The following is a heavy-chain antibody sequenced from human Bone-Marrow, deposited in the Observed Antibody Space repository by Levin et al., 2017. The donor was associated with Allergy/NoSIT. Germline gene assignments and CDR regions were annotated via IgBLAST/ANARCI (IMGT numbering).Heavy chain of an antibody. J-gene: IGHJ4*02. CDR1: GFSFAEYT. CDR3: SGLVGTTTLLDY. Sequence: TGGSLRLSCAGSGFSFAEYTMIWFRQGPGKGLEWVGFMRSTTYGGTTEFAASVKARFTISRDDSNSIAYLQMKSLKSEDTAVYYCSGLVGTTTLLDYWGRGTLVTVSS. CDR2: MRSTTYGGTT. V-gene: IGHV3-49*03. D-gene: IGHD1-26*01.